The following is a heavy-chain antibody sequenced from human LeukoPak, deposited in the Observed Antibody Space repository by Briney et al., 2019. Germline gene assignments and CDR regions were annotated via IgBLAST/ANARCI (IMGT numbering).Heavy chain of an antibody. Sequence: GGSLRLSCAASGFTFSNSEMSWVRQAPGKGLEWLSYISSTGTPILYADSVKGRFIISRDNAKNSLFLQMNSLRAEDTAFYYCAREGVTDAFDIWGQGTMVTVSS. CDR3: AREGVTDAFDI. V-gene: IGHV3-48*03. CDR2: ISSTGTPI. CDR1: GFTFSNSE. J-gene: IGHJ3*02. D-gene: IGHD2-21*02.